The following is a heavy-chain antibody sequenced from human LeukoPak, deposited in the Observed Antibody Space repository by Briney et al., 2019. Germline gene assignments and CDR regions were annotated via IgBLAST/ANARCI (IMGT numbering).Heavy chain of an antibody. CDR3: AIQPWGSGNNWYFDL. CDR2: INPNSGDT. D-gene: IGHD7-27*01. V-gene: IGHV1-2*02. CDR1: GYTFSGYY. J-gene: IGHJ2*01. Sequence: ASVKVSCKASGYTFSGYYMHWVRQAPGQGLQWVGWINPNSGDTHYAQMFQGRVTMTRDTSINTAYMELRRVRSDDTAVYYCAIQPWGSGNNWYFDLWGRGTLVTVSS.